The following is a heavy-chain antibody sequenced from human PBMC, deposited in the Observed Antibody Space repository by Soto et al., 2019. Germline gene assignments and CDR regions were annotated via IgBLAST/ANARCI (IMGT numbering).Heavy chain of an antibody. CDR3: ARGSSPFTMIVKDAFDI. CDR1: GYTFTNYG. D-gene: IGHD3-22*01. J-gene: IGHJ3*02. Sequence: SVKVSCKASGYTFTNYGISWVRQAPGQGLEWMGGIIPIFGTANHAQKFQGRVTITADESTSTAYMERSSLRSEDTAVYYCARGSSPFTMIVKDAFDILGQGTMVTGSS. V-gene: IGHV1-69*13. CDR2: IIPIFGTA.